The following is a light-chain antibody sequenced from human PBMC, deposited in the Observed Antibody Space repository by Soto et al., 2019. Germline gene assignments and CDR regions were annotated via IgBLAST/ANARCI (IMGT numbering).Light chain of an antibody. CDR3: QQYNNWS. Sequence: EIVMTQSPAPLSVSPGGRVTLSCRASQSISDTIAWYQQKPGQAPRLLIYAASTRATGIPARFSGSGSGTEFTRTISSLQSEDFAVYYCQQYNNWSFGQGTRLEIK. J-gene: IGKJ5*01. CDR2: AAS. CDR1: QSISDT. V-gene: IGKV3-15*01.